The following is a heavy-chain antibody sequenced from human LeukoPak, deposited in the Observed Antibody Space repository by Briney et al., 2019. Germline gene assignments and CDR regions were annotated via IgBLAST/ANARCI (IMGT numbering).Heavy chain of an antibody. CDR2: ISGSGGST. D-gene: IGHD6-25*01. CDR3: AKDRIAAASYFDY. Sequence: GGSLRLSCAASGFSFSSYAMSWVRQAPGKGLEWVSAISGSGGSTYYADSVKGRFTISRDNSKNTLYLQMNSLRAEDTAIYFCAKDRIAAASYFDYWGQGTLVTVSS. J-gene: IGHJ4*02. CDR1: GFSFSSYA. V-gene: IGHV3-23*01.